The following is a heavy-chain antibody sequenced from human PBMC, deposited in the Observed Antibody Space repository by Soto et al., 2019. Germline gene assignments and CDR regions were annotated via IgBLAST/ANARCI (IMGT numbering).Heavy chain of an antibody. Sequence: EVQLLESGGGLVQPGGSLILSCAASGFTFSSYAMSWVRQAPGKGLEWVSGIDGSGRNTYYADSVKGRFTISRDNSKNTLSVQMDSLRVEDTALYYCAKDGGSVCSGGTCYFQAPDYWGQGTLVTVSS. D-gene: IGHD2-15*01. CDR3: AKDGGSVCSGGTCYFQAPDY. J-gene: IGHJ4*02. CDR2: IDGSGRNT. V-gene: IGHV3-23*01. CDR1: GFTFSSYA.